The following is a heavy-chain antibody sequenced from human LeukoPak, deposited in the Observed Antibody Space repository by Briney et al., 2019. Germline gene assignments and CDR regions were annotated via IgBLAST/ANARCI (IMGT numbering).Heavy chain of an antibody. CDR2: IGTASDT. CDR1: GFTFSSFD. CDR3: ARGPPRGKYYYMDV. J-gene: IGHJ6*03. V-gene: IGHV3-13*01. Sequence: GGSLRLSCAASGFTFSSFDMHWVRQPTGQGLEWVSTIGTASDTYYPGSVEGRFTLSRDNAKNSLYLQMNSLTAGDTAVYYCARGPPRGKYYYMDVWGKGTTVTVSS. D-gene: IGHD1-1*01.